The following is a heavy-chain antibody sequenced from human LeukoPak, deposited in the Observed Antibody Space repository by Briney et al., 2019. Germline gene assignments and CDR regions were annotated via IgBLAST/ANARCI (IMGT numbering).Heavy chain of an antibody. CDR3: ARMEGYSGYDDY. CDR2: IRYDGSNK. V-gene: IGHV3-30*02. D-gene: IGHD5-12*01. CDR1: GFTFGSYG. J-gene: IGHJ4*02. Sequence: GGSLRLSCAASGFTFGSYGMHWVRQAPGKGLEWVAFIRYDGSNKYYADSVKGRFTISRDNSKNTLYLQMNSLRAEDTAVYYCARMEGYSGYDDYWGQGTLVTVSS.